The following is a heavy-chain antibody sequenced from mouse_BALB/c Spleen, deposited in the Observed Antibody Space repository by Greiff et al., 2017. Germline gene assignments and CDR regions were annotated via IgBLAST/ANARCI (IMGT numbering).Heavy chain of an antibody. Sequence: EVKLVESGGGLVQPGGSLKLSCATSGFTFSGFYMEWVRQPPGKRLEWIAASRNKANDYTTEYSASVKVRFIVSRDTSQSILYLQMKDLRAEDTAIYSCARDAIGDYWGQGTSVTVSS. J-gene: IGHJ4*01. CDR2: SRNKANDYTT. CDR3: ARDAIGDY. CDR1: GFTFSGFY. V-gene: IGHV7-1*02.